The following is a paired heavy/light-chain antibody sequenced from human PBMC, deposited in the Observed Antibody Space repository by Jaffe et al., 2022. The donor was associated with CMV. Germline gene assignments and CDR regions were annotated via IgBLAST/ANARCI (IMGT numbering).Light chain of an antibody. CDR2: DAS. Sequence: EIVLTQSPATLSLSPGERATLSCRASQSVSSYLAWYQQKPGQAPRLLIYDASNRATGIPARFSGSGSGTDFTLTISSLEPEDFAVYYCQQRSNWPPAWTFGQGTKVEIK. CDR1: QSVSSY. J-gene: IGKJ1*01. CDR3: QQRSNWPPAWT. V-gene: IGKV3-11*01.
Heavy chain of an antibody. V-gene: IGHV4-59*01. D-gene: IGHD2-15*01. CDR3: AGTYIVVVSRRVIGADDYYMDV. CDR2: IYYSGST. J-gene: IGHJ6*03. CDR1: GGSISSYY. Sequence: QVQLQESGPGLVKPSETLSLTCTVSGGSISSYYWSWIRQPPGKGLEWIGYIYYSGSTNYNPSLKSRVTISVDTSKNQFSLKLSSVTAADTAVYYCAGTYIVVVSRRVIGADDYYMDVWGKGTTVTVSS.